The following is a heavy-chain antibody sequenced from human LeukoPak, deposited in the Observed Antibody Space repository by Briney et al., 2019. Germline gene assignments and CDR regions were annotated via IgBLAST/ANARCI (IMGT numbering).Heavy chain of an antibody. D-gene: IGHD3-22*01. Sequence: SETLSLTCTVSGGSISSYYWSWIRQPPGKGLEWIGYIYYSGSTNYNPSLKGRVTISVDTPKNQFSLKLSSVTAADTAVYYCAREGYYYDSSGYYYDYWGQGTLVTVSS. CDR3: AREGYYYDSSGYYYDY. CDR1: GGSISSYY. V-gene: IGHV4-59*01. CDR2: IYYSGST. J-gene: IGHJ4*02.